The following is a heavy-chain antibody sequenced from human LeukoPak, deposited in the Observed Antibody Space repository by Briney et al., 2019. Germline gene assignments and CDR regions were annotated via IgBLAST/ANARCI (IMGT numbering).Heavy chain of an antibody. Sequence: ASVKVSCKASGYTFTDYYIHWVRQAPGQGLEWMGWINTNTGNPTYAQGFTGRFVFSLDTSVSTAYLQISSLKAEDTAVYYCARDSENSFYYFDYWGQGTLVTVSS. J-gene: IGHJ4*02. CDR1: GYTFTDYY. CDR2: INTNTGNP. V-gene: IGHV7-4-1*02. D-gene: IGHD5-18*01. CDR3: ARDSENSFYYFDY.